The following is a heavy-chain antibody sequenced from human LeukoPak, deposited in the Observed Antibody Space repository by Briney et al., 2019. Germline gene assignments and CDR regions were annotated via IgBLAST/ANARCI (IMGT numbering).Heavy chain of an antibody. V-gene: IGHV3-74*01. Sequence: GGSLRLSCAASGFTFSSFWMHWVRQAPGKGLVWVSRINTDGSSTDYADSVKGRFTISRDNAENTLYLQMNSLRAEDTAVYYCARRGNAFDIWGQGTMVTVSS. J-gene: IGHJ3*02. CDR2: INTDGSST. CDR3: ARRGNAFDI. CDR1: GFTFSSFW. D-gene: IGHD3-16*01.